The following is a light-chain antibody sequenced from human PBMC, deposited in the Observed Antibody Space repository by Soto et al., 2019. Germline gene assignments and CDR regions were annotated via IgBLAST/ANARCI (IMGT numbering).Light chain of an antibody. J-gene: IGKJ1*01. CDR3: QQYETFSGT. Sequence: DIQMTQSPTTQSASTGDRVTIXXRASQSISGWLAWYQQKPGEAPKXVIYDASALPRGVPSRFSGSGSGTKFTLTIASLQPDDFATYYCQQYETFSGTFGPGTKVDIK. CDR2: DAS. V-gene: IGKV1-5*01. CDR1: QSISGW.